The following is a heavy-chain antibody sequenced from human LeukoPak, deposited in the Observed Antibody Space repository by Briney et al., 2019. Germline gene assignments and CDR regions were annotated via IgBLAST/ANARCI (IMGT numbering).Heavy chain of an antibody. V-gene: IGHV4-59*01. CDR3: ARGITMVRGVITSFDY. Sequence: PETLSLTCTVSGGSISSYYWSWIRQPPGKGLEWIGYIYYSGSTNYNPSLKSRVTISVDTSKNQFSLKLSSVTAADTAVYYCARGITMVRGVITSFDYWGQGTLVTVSS. J-gene: IGHJ4*02. CDR2: IYYSGST. D-gene: IGHD3-10*01. CDR1: GGSISSYY.